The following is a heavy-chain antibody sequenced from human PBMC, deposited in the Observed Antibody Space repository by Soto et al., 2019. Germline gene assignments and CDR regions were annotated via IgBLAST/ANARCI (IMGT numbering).Heavy chain of an antibody. Sequence: SETLSLTCTVSGGSISSYYWSWIRQPAGKGLEWIGRIYTSGSTNYNPSLKGRVTMSVDTSKNQFSLKLSSVTAADTAVYYCARDTTRQRYYGMDVWGQGTTVTVSS. J-gene: IGHJ6*02. CDR3: ARDTTRQRYYGMDV. CDR1: GGSISSYY. CDR2: IYTSGST. D-gene: IGHD6-25*01. V-gene: IGHV4-4*07.